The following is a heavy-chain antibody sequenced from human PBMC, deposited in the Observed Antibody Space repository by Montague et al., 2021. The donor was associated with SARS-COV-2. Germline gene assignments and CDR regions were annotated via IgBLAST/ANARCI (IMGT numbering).Heavy chain of an antibody. J-gene: IGHJ6*03. D-gene: IGHD3-9*01. CDR3: ARDSRTDFDWLFPDSGSYYYYMDV. Sequence: SETLSLTCTVSGGSISSYYWSWIRQPPGKGLECIGYIYYSGSTNYNPSLKSRVTISVDTSKNQFSLKLSSVAAADTAVYYCARDSRTDFDWLFPDSGSYYYYMDVWGQGTTVTVSS. V-gene: IGHV4-59*01. CDR1: GGSISSYY. CDR2: IYYSGST.